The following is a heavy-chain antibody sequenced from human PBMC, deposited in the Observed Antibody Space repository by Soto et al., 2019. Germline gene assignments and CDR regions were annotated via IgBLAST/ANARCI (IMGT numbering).Heavy chain of an antibody. Sequence: QVQLQESGPGLVKPSVTLFLTCAGSGGSISSSNWWTWVRQPPGKGLEWIGEIYHSGSTNYNPSLKSRVTISVDKSKNQFSLKLSSVTAADTAVYYCARTSLAGTSLDYWGQGTLVTVSS. CDR3: ARTSLAGTSLDY. CDR1: GGSISSSNW. V-gene: IGHV4-4*02. D-gene: IGHD6-19*01. CDR2: IYHSGST. J-gene: IGHJ4*02.